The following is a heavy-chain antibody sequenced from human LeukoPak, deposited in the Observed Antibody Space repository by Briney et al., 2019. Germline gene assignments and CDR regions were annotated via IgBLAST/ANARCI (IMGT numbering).Heavy chain of an antibody. V-gene: IGHV4-61*01. CDR1: GGSISSGSYY. J-gene: IGHJ4*02. D-gene: IGHD6-6*01. CDR3: ARAYSSSSSAFDY. Sequence: SETLSLTCTVSGGSISSGSYYWSWIRQPPGKGLEWIGYIYYSGSTNYNPSLKSRVTISVDTSKNQFSLKLSSVTAADTAVYYCARAYSSSSSAFDYWGQGTLVTVSS. CDR2: IYYSGST.